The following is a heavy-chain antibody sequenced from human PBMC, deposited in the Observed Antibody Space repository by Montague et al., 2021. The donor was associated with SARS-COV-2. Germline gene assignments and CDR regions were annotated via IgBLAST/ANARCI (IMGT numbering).Heavy chain of an antibody. CDR3: VRGIEAAGSYDY. D-gene: IGHD6-13*01. CDR1: GDSVSSNSAT. J-gene: IGHJ4*02. V-gene: IGHV6-1*01. CDR2: TYYRSMWKS. Sequence: CAISGDSVSSNSATWNWIRQSPSRGLECLGRTYYRSMWKSDYAXXXKRRIAINPDTSKNQFSLQLSAVTPEDTALYYCVRGIEAAGSYDYWGQGTLVTVSS.